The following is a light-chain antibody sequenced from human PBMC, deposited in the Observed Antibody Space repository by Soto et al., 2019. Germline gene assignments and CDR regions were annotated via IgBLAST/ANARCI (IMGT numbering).Light chain of an antibody. J-gene: IGLJ2*01. CDR1: SSNIGSNY. V-gene: IGLV1-47*01. Sequence: QLVLTQPPSASGTPGQRVTISCSGGSSNIGSNYVYWYQHVPGTAPKLLIYRSNQRPSGVPDRFSGSKSGTSASLAISGLRSEDEADYYCAAWDGGLSGRVFGGGTQLTVL. CDR3: AAWDGGLSGRV. CDR2: RSN.